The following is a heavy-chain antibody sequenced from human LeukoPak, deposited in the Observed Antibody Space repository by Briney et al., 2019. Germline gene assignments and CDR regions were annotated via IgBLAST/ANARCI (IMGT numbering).Heavy chain of an antibody. Sequence: SETLSLTCTVSGGSISSYYWSWIRQPPGKGLEWIGYIYYSGSTNYNPSLKSRVTISVDTSKNQFSLKLSSVTAADTAVYYCARGREHCNSTSCYATAFDIWGQGTMVTVSS. J-gene: IGHJ3*02. CDR2: IYYSGST. V-gene: IGHV4-59*12. D-gene: IGHD2-2*01. CDR3: ARGREHCNSTSCYATAFDI. CDR1: GGSISSYY.